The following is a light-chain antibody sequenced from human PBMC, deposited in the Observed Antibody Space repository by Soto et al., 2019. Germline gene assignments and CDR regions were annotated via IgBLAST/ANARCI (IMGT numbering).Light chain of an antibody. CDR3: QQYESYPVT. J-gene: IGKJ2*01. V-gene: IGKV1-5*03. Sequence: DIQMTQSPSTLSASVGDRVTMTCRASQTINTWLAWYQQKPGKAPEVLIHKASSLESGVPSRFSGSGSGTEFPLTISSLQPDDFATYYCQQYESYPVTFGQGTKLEIK. CDR2: KAS. CDR1: QTINTW.